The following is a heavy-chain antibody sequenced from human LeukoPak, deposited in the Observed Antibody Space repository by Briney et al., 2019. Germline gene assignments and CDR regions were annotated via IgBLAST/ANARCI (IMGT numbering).Heavy chain of an antibody. V-gene: IGHV4-34*01. Sequence: SETLSLTCAVYGGSFSGYYWSWIRQPPGKGLEWIGEINHSGSTNYNPSLKSRVTISIDTSKNQFSLKLSSVTAADTAVYYCARLSGYGLHYYYYMDVWGSGTTVTVSS. D-gene: IGHD5-12*01. CDR1: GGSFSGYY. CDR3: ARLSGYGLHYYYYMDV. CDR2: INHSGST. J-gene: IGHJ6*03.